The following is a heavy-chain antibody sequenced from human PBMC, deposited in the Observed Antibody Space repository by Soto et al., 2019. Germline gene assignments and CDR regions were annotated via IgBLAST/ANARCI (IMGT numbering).Heavy chain of an antibody. CDR3: ARIADCSTTSCSFPSRFHIRGYYYYYGLDV. Sequence: QVQLVQSGAEVKKPGASVKVSCKASGYTFTSYGISWVRQAPGQGLEWVGWISAYNGNSNYAQKYHGRVTMTTDTSTNTAYMEMRSLRSDDTAVYYCARIADCSTTSCSFPSRFHIRGYYYYYGLDVWGQGTTVTVSS. D-gene: IGHD2-2*01. J-gene: IGHJ6*02. V-gene: IGHV1-18*01. CDR1: GYTFTSYG. CDR2: ISAYNGNS.